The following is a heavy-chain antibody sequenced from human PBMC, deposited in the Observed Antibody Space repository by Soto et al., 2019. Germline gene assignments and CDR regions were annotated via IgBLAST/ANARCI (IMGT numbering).Heavy chain of an antibody. Sequence: PSEPLSLTCTVSGGSISSSGRYWGWIRQPPGKGLEWIGSIYYSGSTYYNPSLKSRVTISVDTSKNQFSLKLSSVTAADTAVYYCAKQMYTSDWSPTFDYWGQGT. D-gene: IGHD6-19*01. CDR2: IYYSGST. J-gene: IGHJ4*02. CDR1: GGSISSSGRY. V-gene: IGHV4-39*01. CDR3: AKQMYTSDWSPTFDY.